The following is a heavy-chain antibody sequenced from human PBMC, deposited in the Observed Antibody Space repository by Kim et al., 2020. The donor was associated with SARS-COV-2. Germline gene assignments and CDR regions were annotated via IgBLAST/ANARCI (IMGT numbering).Heavy chain of an antibody. J-gene: IGHJ4*02. Sequence: GGSLSLSCAASGFTFSSYAMNWVRQAPGKGLEWVSGIGGSINNTDYAYSVKGRFPISRDNSKNTLYLQMNSLRAEDTAVFYCANAGDYDILTGYSDYWGQGTLVTVSS. D-gene: IGHD3-9*01. CDR1: GFTFSSYA. V-gene: IGHV3-23*01. CDR3: ANAGDYDILTGYSDY. CDR2: IGGSINNT.